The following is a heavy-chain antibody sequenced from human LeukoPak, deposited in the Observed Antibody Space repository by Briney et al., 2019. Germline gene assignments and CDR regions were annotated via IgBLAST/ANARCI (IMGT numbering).Heavy chain of an antibody. J-gene: IGHJ4*02. Sequence: ASVKVSCKASGYTFTGYYVHWVRQAPGQGLEWMGWMNPKSGGTNYAQKFEARVTMNRDTPISTAYMELSRLRFDDTAVYYCARSPDILTGEKFDYWGQGTLVTVSS. V-gene: IGHV1-2*02. CDR1: GYTFTGYY. CDR3: ARSPDILTGEKFDY. D-gene: IGHD3-9*01. CDR2: MNPKSGGT.